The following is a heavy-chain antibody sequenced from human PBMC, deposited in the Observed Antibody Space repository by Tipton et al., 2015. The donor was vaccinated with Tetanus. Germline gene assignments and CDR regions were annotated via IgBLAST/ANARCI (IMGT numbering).Heavy chain of an antibody. D-gene: IGHD3-10*01. CDR1: GGSISPYY. V-gene: IGHV4-59*08. CDR3: ARHNPSGLWFGELDSSFDY. J-gene: IGHJ4*02. CDR2: IYYSGST. Sequence: TLSLTCTVSGGSISPYYWSWIRQPPGKGLEWIGYIYYSGSTYYNPSLKSRVTISVDTSKNQFSLKLSSVTAADTAVYYCARHNPSGLWFGELDSSFDYWGQGTLVTVSS.